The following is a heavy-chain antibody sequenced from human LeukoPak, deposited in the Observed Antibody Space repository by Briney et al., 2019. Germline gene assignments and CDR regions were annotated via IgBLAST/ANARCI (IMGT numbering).Heavy chain of an antibody. CDR1: GGSISSYC. V-gene: IGHV4-59*08. D-gene: IGHD3-10*01. CDR2: IYYSGST. Sequence: PSETLSLTCTVSGGSISSYCWSWIRQPPGKGLEWIGYIYYSGSTNYNPSLKSRVTISVDTSKNQFSLKLSSVTAADTAVYYCARHAPYGWTYYFDYWGQGTLVTVSS. J-gene: IGHJ4*02. CDR3: ARHAPYGWTYYFDY.